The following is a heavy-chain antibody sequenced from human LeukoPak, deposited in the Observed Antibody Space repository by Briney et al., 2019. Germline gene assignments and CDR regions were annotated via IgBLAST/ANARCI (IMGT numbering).Heavy chain of an antibody. V-gene: IGHV3-23*01. J-gene: IGHJ5*02. Sequence: GGSLRLSCAASGFTFSSYSMNWVRQAPGKGLEWVSAISGSGGSTYYADSVKGRFTISRDNSKNTLYLQMNSLRAEDTAVYYCAKRNYDFWSGYYTGVGWFDPWGQGTLVTVSS. CDR3: AKRNYDFWSGYYTGVGWFDP. CDR1: GFTFSSYS. CDR2: ISGSGGST. D-gene: IGHD3-3*01.